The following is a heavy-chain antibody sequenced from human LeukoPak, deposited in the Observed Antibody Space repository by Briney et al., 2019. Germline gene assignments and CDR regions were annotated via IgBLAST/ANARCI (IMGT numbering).Heavy chain of an antibody. CDR3: ARCYCSGGSCYPDY. V-gene: IGHV4-39*01. Sequence: PSETLSLTCSVSGGSTSSSSYYWGWIRQPPGKGLEWIGSIYYSGSTYYNSSLKSRVTISVDTSKNQFSLKLSSVTAADTAVYYSARCYCSGGSCYPDYWGQGTLVTVSS. CDR2: IYYSGST. CDR1: GGSTSSSSYY. J-gene: IGHJ4*02. D-gene: IGHD2-15*01.